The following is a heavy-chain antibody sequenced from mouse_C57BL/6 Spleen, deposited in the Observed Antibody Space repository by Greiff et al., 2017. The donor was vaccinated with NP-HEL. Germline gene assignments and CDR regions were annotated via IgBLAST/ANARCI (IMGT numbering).Heavy chain of an antibody. D-gene: IGHD1-1*01. CDR2: IDPSDSYT. V-gene: IGHV1-69*01. J-gene: IGHJ1*03. Sequence: QVQLKQPGAELVMPGASVKLSCKASGYTFTSYWMHWVKQRPGQGLEWIGEIDPSDSYTNYNQKFKGKSTLTVDKSSSTAYMQLSSLTSEDSAVYYCARRTPFYGSSYGWYFDVWGTGTTVTVSS. CDR1: GYTFTSYW. CDR3: ARRTPFYGSSYGWYFDV.